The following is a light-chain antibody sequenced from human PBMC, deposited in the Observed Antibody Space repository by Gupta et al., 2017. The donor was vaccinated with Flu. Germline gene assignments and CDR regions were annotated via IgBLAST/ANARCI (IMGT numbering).Light chain of an antibody. Sequence: DIVLQPYPGTLSLSPGERATLSCSASQSVSSSYVAWYQQKPGQAPRLLISGASSRATGIPDRFSGSGSGTDFTLTISRLEPEDFAVYYWQQDADSPYTFGQGTKLEIK. CDR3: QQDADSPYT. V-gene: IGKV3-20*01. CDR1: QSVSSSY. J-gene: IGKJ2*01. CDR2: GAS.